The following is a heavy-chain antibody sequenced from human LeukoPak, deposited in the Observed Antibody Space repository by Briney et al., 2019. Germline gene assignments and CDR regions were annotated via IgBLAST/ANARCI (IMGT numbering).Heavy chain of an antibody. CDR1: GITLSNYG. D-gene: IGHD3/OR15-3a*01. CDR3: AKRGVVIRVILVGFHKEAYYFES. V-gene: IGHV3-23*01. Sequence: GGSLRLSCAVPGITLSNYGMSWVRQAPGKGLEWVAGISDSGGSTKYADSVKGRFTIARDNRKNTLYLQMNSLRAEDTAVYFCAKRGVVIRVILVGFHKEAYYFESWGQGALVTVSS. J-gene: IGHJ4*02. CDR2: ISDSGGST.